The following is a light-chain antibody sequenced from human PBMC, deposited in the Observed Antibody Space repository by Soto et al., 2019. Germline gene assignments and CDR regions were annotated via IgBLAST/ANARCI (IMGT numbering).Light chain of an antibody. CDR2: AAS. J-gene: IGKJ1*01. CDR1: QTIGSSH. V-gene: IGKV3-20*01. CDR3: QQYGGSPRT. Sequence: EIVLTQSPGTLSLSSGERATLSCRTSQTIGSSHLAWYQQKPGQAPRVLIFAASSRATGIPDRFSGSGSGTDFTLTISRLEPEDFAVYYCQQYGGSPRTFGQGTKVDI.